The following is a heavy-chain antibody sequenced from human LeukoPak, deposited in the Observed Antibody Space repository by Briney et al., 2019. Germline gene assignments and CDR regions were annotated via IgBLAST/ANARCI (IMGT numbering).Heavy chain of an antibody. Sequence: ASVKVSCKASGYTFTSYGISWVRQAPGQGLEWMGWISAYNGKTNYAQKVQGRVTMTTDTSTSTAYMELWSLRSDDTAVYYCARGPDPPFRVRGVDYGMDVWGQGTTVTVSS. CDR1: GYTFTSYG. D-gene: IGHD3-10*01. CDR3: ARGPDPPFRVRGVDYGMDV. J-gene: IGHJ6*02. V-gene: IGHV1-18*01. CDR2: ISAYNGKT.